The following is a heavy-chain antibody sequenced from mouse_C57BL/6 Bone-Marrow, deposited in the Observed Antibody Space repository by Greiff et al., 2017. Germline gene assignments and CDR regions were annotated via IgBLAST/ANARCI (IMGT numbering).Heavy chain of an antibody. CDR1: GYTFTSYW. CDR2: IDPSDSYT. CDR3: ARGNMDY. V-gene: IGHV1-69*01. J-gene: IGHJ4*01. Sequence: QLKEPGAELVMPGASVKLSCKASGYTFTSYWMHWVKQRPGQGLEWIGEIDPSDSYTNYNQKFKGKSTLTVDKSSSTAYMQLSSLTSEDSAVYYCARGNMDYWGQGTSVTVSS.